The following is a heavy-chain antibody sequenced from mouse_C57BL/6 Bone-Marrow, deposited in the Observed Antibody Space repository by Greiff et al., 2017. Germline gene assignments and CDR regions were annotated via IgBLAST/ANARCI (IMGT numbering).Heavy chain of an antibody. D-gene: IGHD1-1*01. V-gene: IGHV1-81*01. CDR3: SESSYSYGSSLDY. CDR2: IYPRSGNT. CDR1: GYTFTSYG. Sequence: QVQLQQSGAELARPGASVKLSCKASGYTFTSYGISWVKQRTGQGLEWIGEIYPRSGNTYYNEKFKGKATLTADKSSSTAYMELRSLTSEDSAVYFCSESSYSYGSSLDYWGQGTTLTVSS. J-gene: IGHJ2*01.